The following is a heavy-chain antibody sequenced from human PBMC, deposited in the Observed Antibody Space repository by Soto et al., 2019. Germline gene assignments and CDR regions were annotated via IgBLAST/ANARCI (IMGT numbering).Heavy chain of an antibody. J-gene: IGHJ3*01. Sequence: GSLRLSCRASGFTFNTYWMSWVRQARGKGLEWVANIKPDGSEKWYVDSVKGRFTVSRDNAKNSLYLQMNSLRAEDTAVYYCARGDYHDTSGPFSDAFDVWGQGTMVTVSS. CDR1: GFTFNTYW. D-gene: IGHD3-22*01. CDR2: IKPDGSEK. CDR3: ARGDYHDTSGPFSDAFDV. V-gene: IGHV3-7*04.